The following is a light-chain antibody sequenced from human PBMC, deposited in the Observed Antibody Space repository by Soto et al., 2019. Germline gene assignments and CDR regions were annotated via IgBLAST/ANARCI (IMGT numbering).Light chain of an antibody. CDR3: SSYTSSSTVV. V-gene: IGLV2-18*02. CDR2: EVS. J-gene: IGLJ2*01. Sequence: QSALTQPPSVSGSPGQSVTISCTGTSSDVGSYNRVSWYQQPPGTAPKLMIYEVSNRPSGVPDRFSGSKSGNTASLTISWLQAEDEADYYFSSYTSSSTVVFGGGTKLTVL. CDR1: SSDVGSYNR.